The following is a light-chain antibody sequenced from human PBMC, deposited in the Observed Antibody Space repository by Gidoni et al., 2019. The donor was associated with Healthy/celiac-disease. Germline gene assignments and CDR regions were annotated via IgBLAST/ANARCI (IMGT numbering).Light chain of an antibody. CDR2: WAS. V-gene: IGKV4-1*01. J-gene: IGKJ1*01. Sequence: DIVMTQSQDSLAVSLGERATINCKSSQSVLYSSNNTNYLAWYQQKPGQPPKLLIYWASTRESGVPDRFSGSGSGTDFTLTISSLQAEDVAVYYCQQYYSTPVTFGQGTKVEIK. CDR3: QQYYSTPVT. CDR1: QSVLYSSNNTNY.